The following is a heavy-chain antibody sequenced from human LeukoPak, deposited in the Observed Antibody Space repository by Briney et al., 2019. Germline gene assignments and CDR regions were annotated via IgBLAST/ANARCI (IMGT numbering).Heavy chain of an antibody. V-gene: IGHV1-69*13. CDR2: IIPIFSTA. Sequence: SVKVPCKASGGTFSNYAISWVRQAPGQGLEWMGGIIPIFSTANYAQKFQGRVTITADESTSTVYMGLSSLRSEDTAVYYCASPGGSGTYYLYDYWGQGTLVTVSS. CDR1: GGTFSNYA. J-gene: IGHJ4*02. D-gene: IGHD1-26*01. CDR3: ASPGGSGTYYLYDY.